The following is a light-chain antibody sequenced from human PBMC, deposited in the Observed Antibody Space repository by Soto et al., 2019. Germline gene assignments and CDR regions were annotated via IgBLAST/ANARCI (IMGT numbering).Light chain of an antibody. V-gene: IGKV3-20*01. CDR1: QSVGSNY. Sequence: EIVLTQSTGTLSLSPGERATLSCRASQSVGSNYLAWYQQKPGQAPRLLIFAASRRATGIPVRFSGSGSGSDFTLTISRLEPEEFAVYYCQQYGTSPWTFGQGTKVEIK. CDR2: AAS. CDR3: QQYGTSPWT. J-gene: IGKJ1*01.